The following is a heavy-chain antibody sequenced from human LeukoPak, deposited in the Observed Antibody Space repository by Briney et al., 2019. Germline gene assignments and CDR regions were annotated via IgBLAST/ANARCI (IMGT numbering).Heavy chain of an antibody. V-gene: IGHV3-74*01. J-gene: IGHJ4*02. Sequence: GGSLRLSCAASGFTFSSYWMHWVRQAPGKGLVWVSRINSDGSSTSYADSVKGRFTISRDNAKNTLYLQMNSLRAEDTAVYYCARAGSGGSKGSFVYWGQGTLVTVSS. CDR2: INSDGSST. CDR3: ARAGSGGSKGSFVY. CDR1: GFTFSSYW. D-gene: IGHD2-15*01.